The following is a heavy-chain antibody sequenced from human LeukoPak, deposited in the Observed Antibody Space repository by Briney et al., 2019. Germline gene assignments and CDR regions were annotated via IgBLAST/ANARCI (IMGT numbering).Heavy chain of an antibody. D-gene: IGHD6-19*01. CDR1: GYTFTGYY. Sequence: ASVKVSCKASGYTFTGYYMHWVRQAPGQGLEWMGWINPNSGGTNYAQKFQGWVTMTRDTSISTAYMELSRLRSDDTAVYYCAREGASGWYEIAFDYWGQGTLVTVSS. J-gene: IGHJ4*02. CDR3: AREGASGWYEIAFDY. V-gene: IGHV1-2*04. CDR2: INPNSGGT.